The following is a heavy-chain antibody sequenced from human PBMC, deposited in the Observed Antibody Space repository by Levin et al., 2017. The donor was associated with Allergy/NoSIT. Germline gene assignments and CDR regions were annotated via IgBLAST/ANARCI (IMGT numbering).Heavy chain of an antibody. CDR1: GFTFSNVW. CDR2: IISKAGGGTT. CDR3: TTHRETYVLGN. Sequence: PGGSLRLSCAASGFTFSNVWMSWVRQAPGKGLEWVGRIISKAGGGTTDYAAPVKGRFTISRDDSKNTLYLQMNSLNTEDAAVYYCTTHRETYVLGNWGQGTLVTVSS. V-gene: IGHV3-15*01. D-gene: IGHD1-26*01. J-gene: IGHJ4*02.